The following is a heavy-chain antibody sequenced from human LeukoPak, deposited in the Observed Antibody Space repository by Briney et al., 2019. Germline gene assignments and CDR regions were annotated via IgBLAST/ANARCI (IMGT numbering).Heavy chain of an antibody. J-gene: IGHJ5*02. CDR2: IYYSGST. Sequence: RPSETLSLTCTVSGGSISSSSYYWGWIRQPPGKGLEWIGSIYYSGSTYYNPSLKSRVTISVDTSKNQFSLKLSSVTAADTAVYYCARIFLRRVGAIANWFDPWGQGTLVTVSS. V-gene: IGHV4-39*07. CDR1: GGSISSSSYY. CDR3: ARIFLRRVGAIANWFDP. D-gene: IGHD1-26*01.